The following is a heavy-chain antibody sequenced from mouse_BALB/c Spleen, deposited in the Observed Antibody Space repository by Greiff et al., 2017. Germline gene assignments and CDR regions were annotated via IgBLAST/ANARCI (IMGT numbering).Heavy chain of an antibody. CDR2: IYPGDGDT. V-gene: IGHV1-87*01. D-gene: IGHD2-3*01. Sequence: VKLQQSGAELARPGASVKLSCKASGYTFTSYWMQWVKQRPGQGLEWIGAIYPGDGDTRYTQKFKGKATLTADKSSSTAYMQLSSLASEDSAVYYCARSIYDGYFPFAYWGQGTLVTVSA. J-gene: IGHJ3*01. CDR3: ARSIYDGYFPFAY. CDR1: GYTFTSYW.